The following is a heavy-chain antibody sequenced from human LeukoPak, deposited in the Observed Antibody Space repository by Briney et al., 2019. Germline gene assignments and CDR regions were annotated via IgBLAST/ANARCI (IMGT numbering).Heavy chain of an antibody. CDR1: GFTFSNYA. CDR2: ISGSSVNT. J-gene: IGHJ4*02. V-gene: IGHV3-23*01. CDR3: AERGGGSYYFDY. D-gene: IGHD3-16*01. Sequence: PGGSLRLSCAASGFTFSNYAMTWVRQAPGKGLEWVSTISGSSVNTYYADSVKGRFTISRDNSKNTLYLQMNSLRAEDTALYYCAERGGGSYYFDYWGQGTLVTVSS.